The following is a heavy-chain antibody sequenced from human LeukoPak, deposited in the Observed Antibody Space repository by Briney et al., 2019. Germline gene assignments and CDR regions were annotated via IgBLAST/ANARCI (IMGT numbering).Heavy chain of an antibody. CDR1: GYTFTNYG. CDR3: ARGFAGDRTMAGYFDL. J-gene: IGHJ2*01. D-gene: IGHD7-27*01. CDR2: SSPYNGNT. Sequence: ASVKVSCKASGYTFTNYGISWVRQAPGQGLEWMGWSSPYNGNTNYAQKLQGRVTMTTDTSTSTAYMDLRSLRSDDTAVYYCARGFAGDRTMAGYFDLWGRGTLVTVSS. V-gene: IGHV1-18*01.